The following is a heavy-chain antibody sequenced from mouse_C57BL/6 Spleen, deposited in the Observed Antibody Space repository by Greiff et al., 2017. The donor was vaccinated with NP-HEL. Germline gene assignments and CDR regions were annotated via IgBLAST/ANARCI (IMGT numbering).Heavy chain of an antibody. CDR1: GFTFSSYT. CDR2: ISGGGGNT. D-gene: IGHD1-1*01. J-gene: IGHJ2*01. V-gene: IGHV5-9*01. CDR3: ARLWDYYGSSYYFDY. Sequence: EVKLVESGGGLVKPGGSLKLSCAASGFTFSSYTMSWVRQTPEKRLEWVATISGGGGNTYYPDSVKGRFTISRDNAKNTLYLQMSSLRSEDTALYYCARLWDYYGSSYYFDYWGQGTTLTVSS.